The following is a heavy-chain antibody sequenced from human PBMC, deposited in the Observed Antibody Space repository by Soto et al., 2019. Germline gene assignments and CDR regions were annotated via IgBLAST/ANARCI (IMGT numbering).Heavy chain of an antibody. D-gene: IGHD3-22*01. J-gene: IGHJ4*02. CDR2: INHSGST. CDR1: GGSFSGYY. CDR3: ARRGATMIVYYLDY. Sequence: PSETLSLTCAVYGGSFSGYYWSWIRQPPGKGLEWIGEINHSGSTNYNPSLKSRVTISVDTSKNQFSLKLSSVTAADTAVYYCARRGATMIVYYLDYWGQGTLVTVSS. V-gene: IGHV4-34*01.